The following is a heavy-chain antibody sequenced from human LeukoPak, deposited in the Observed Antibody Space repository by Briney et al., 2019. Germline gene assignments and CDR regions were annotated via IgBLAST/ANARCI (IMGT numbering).Heavy chain of an antibody. J-gene: IGHJ6*02. CDR2: ISAYNGDT. D-gene: IGHD3-16*01. Sequence: GASVKVSCKASGYTFITYGISWVRQAPGQGLEWMGWISAYNGDTNFAQKFQGRVTMTTDTSTSTVYMELRGLTSDDTAVYFCARGGGLDVWGQGATVTVPS. CDR3: ARGGGLDV. V-gene: IGHV1-18*01. CDR1: GYTFITYG.